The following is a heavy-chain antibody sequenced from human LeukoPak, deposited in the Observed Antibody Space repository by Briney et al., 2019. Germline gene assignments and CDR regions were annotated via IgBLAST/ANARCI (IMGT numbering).Heavy chain of an antibody. CDR3: ARGRGYSGYDPGDY. Sequence: SETLSLTCAVYGGSFSGYYWSWIRQPPGKGLEWVGEINHSGSTNYNPSLKSRVTISVDTSKNQFSLKLSSVTAADTAVYYCARGRGYSGYDPGDYWGQGTLVTVSS. J-gene: IGHJ4*02. V-gene: IGHV4-34*01. D-gene: IGHD5-12*01. CDR1: GGSFSGYY. CDR2: INHSGST.